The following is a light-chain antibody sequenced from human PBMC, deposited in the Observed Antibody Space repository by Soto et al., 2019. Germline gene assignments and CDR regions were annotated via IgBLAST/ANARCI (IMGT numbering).Light chain of an antibody. CDR1: SGHSSYA. CDR3: QTWGTGIHVV. J-gene: IGLJ2*01. CDR2: LNSDGSH. V-gene: IGLV4-69*01. Sequence: QLVLTQSPSASASLGASVKLTCTLTSGHSSYAIAWHQQQPEKGPRYLMKLNSDGSHNKGDGIPDRFSGSSSGAERYLTISSLQSEDEADYYCQTWGTGIHVVFGGGTKLTVL.